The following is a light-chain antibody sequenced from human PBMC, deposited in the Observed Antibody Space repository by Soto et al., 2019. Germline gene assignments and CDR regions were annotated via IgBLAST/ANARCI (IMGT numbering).Light chain of an antibody. Sequence: EIVMTQSPATLSVSAGETATLSCKTSQSVDSLLAWYQQKPGQAPRLLISDASNRATGIPARFSGSGSGTDFTLTISSLEPEDFEVYYCQQRSNWPGTFGQGTKVDIK. J-gene: IGKJ1*01. V-gene: IGKV3-11*01. CDR2: DAS. CDR3: QQRSNWPGT. CDR1: QSVDSL.